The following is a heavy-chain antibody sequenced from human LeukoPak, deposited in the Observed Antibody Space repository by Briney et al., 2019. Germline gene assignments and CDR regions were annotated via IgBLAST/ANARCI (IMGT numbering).Heavy chain of an antibody. CDR3: AKDPHYDFDMDV. V-gene: IGHV3-30*02. J-gene: IGHJ6*03. CDR2: IWYDGSNK. Sequence: GGSLRLSCAASGFTFSSYGMHWVRQAPGKGLEWVAVIWYDGSNKYYADSVKGRFTISRDNSKNTLYLQMNSLRAEDTAVYYCAKDPHYDFDMDVWGKGTTVTVSS. CDR1: GFTFSSYG. D-gene: IGHD3-3*01.